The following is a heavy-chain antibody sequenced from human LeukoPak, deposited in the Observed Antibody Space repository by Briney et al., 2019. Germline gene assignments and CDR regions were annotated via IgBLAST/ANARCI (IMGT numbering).Heavy chain of an antibody. J-gene: IGHJ4*02. CDR2: ISSSSSTI. CDR3: ARDSWGRPYTTMSLYYFDY. CDR1: GFTFSSYS. V-gene: IGHV3-48*02. Sequence: GGSLRLSCAASGFTFSSYSMNWVRQAPGKGLEWVSYISSSSSTIYNADSVKGRFTISRDNAKNSLYLQMNSLRDEDTAVYYCARDSWGRPYTTMSLYYFDYWGQGTLVTVSS. D-gene: IGHD5-18*01.